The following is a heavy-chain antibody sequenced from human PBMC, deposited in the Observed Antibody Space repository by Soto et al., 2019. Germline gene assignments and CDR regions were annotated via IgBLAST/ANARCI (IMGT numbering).Heavy chain of an antibody. J-gene: IGHJ4*02. Sequence: QVQLVQSGAEVKKPGSSVKVSCKASGGTFSNYAISWVRQAPGQGLEWMGGIVPMFGTANYAQKFQGRVTITADESTSTAYMELSSLRSEDTAVYYCACSRPSYYYDSSGYSYYFDYWGQGTLVTVSS. D-gene: IGHD3-22*01. CDR3: ACSRPSYYYDSSGYSYYFDY. CDR2: IVPMFGTA. V-gene: IGHV1-69*01. CDR1: GGTFSNYA.